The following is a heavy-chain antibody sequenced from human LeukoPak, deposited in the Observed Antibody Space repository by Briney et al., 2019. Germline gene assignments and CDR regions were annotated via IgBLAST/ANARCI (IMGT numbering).Heavy chain of an antibody. CDR2: MNPNSGNT. CDR3: ARPGAVAGTYGMDV. Sequence: GASVKVSCKASGYTFTSYDINWVRQATGQGLEWMGWMNPNSGNTGYAQKFQDRVTMTRNTSISTAYMELSSLRSEDTAVYYCARPGAVAGTYGMDVWGQGTTVTVSS. D-gene: IGHD6-19*01. V-gene: IGHV1-8*01. J-gene: IGHJ6*02. CDR1: GYTFTSYD.